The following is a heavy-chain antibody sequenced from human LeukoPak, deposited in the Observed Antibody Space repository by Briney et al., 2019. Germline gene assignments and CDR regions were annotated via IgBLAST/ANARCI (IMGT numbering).Heavy chain of an antibody. D-gene: IGHD4-23*01. V-gene: IGHV3-30*02. CDR1: GFTFTTCA. Sequence: GGSLRLSCAASGFTFTTCAMHWVRQALGKGLEWVAYIRYDGNNKNYADSVKGRFTISRDNSKDMLYLQMNSLRPEDTAVYYCAKGDDYGANTRLPKYNWFDPWGQGTLVTVSS. CDR2: IRYDGNNK. CDR3: AKGDDYGANTRLPKYNWFDP. J-gene: IGHJ5*02.